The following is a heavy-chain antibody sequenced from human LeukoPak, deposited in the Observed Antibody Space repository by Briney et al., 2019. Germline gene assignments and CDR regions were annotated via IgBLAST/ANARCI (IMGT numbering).Heavy chain of an antibody. CDR3: ARGGGGGGYDSPDY. Sequence: ASVKVSCKASGFTFTGYYMHWVRQAPGQGLEWMGWIHPNSGGTNYAQKFQGRVTMTRDTSISTAYMELSRLRSDDTAVFYCARGGGGGGYDSPDYWGQGTLVTVSS. V-gene: IGHV1-2*02. D-gene: IGHD5-12*01. CDR1: GFTFTGYY. CDR2: IHPNSGGT. J-gene: IGHJ4*02.